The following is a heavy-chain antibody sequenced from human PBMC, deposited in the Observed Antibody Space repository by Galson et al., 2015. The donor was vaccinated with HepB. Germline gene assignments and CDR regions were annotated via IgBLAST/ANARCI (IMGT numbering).Heavy chain of an antibody. J-gene: IGHJ4*02. CDR3: LGFPGY. D-gene: IGHD2-15*01. Sequence: SLRLSCAASGFTVTKNHMTWVRQAPGKGLEWLSIIYSVGTTYYADSVKGRFTISRDNSKNTLYLQMNSLSAEDTAIYYCLGFPGYWGQGTLVTASS. V-gene: IGHV3-53*01. CDR2: IYSVGTT. CDR1: GFTVTKNH.